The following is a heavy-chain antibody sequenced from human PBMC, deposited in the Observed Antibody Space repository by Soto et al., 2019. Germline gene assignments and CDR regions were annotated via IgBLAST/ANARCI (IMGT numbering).Heavy chain of an antibody. J-gene: IGHJ6*02. Sequence: QVQLVESGGGVVQPGRSLRLSCAASGFTFSRYAMHXXXXXXXXXXXXVAVISYDGNKNYYADSVTGRFTISRDNSKXXXXXXXXXXXXXXXXXXXXXXXXXXXXXXXXYYYFYTLDVWGQGTTVTVSS. CDR1: GFTFSRYA. V-gene: IGHV3-30-3*01. CDR3: XXXXXXXXXXXXYYYFYTLDV. CDR2: ISYDGNKN.